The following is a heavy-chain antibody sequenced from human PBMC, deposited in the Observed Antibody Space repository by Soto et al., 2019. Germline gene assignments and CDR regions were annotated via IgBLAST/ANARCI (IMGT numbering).Heavy chain of an antibody. V-gene: IGHV5-51*01. J-gene: IGHJ4*02. Sequence: GEXLKISCKGSGYSFTSYWIGWVRQMPGKGLEWMGIIYPGDSDTRYSPSFQGQVTISADKSISTAYLQWSSLKASDTAMYYCARQRNYDILPGHHDYWGQGTLVTVSS. D-gene: IGHD3-9*01. CDR3: ARQRNYDILPGHHDY. CDR1: GYSFTSYW. CDR2: IYPGDSDT.